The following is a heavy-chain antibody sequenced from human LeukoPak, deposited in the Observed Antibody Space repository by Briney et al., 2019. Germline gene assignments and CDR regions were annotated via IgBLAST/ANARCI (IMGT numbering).Heavy chain of an antibody. CDR2: ISAYNGNT. CDR3: ARARTMIVVAHPGY. D-gene: IGHD3-22*01. J-gene: IGHJ4*02. V-gene: IGHV1-18*01. CDR1: GYTFTSYG. Sequence: ASVKVSCKASGYTFTSYGISWVRQAPGQGLEWMGWISAYNGNTNYAQKLQGRVTMTTDTSTSTVYMELSNLRSEDTAVYYCARARTMIVVAHPGYWGQGTLVTVSS.